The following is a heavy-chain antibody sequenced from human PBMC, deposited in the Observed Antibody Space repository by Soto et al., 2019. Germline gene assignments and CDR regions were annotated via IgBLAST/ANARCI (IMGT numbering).Heavy chain of an antibody. D-gene: IGHD3-3*01. J-gene: IGHJ6*02. Sequence: SETLSLTCTVSGGSISSYYWSWIRQPPGKGLEWIGYIYYSGSTNYNPSLKSRVTISVDTSKNQFSLKLSSVTAADTAVYYCARAGQQERGFLEWLAPYYYYYGMDVWGQGTTVTVSS. CDR2: IYYSGST. V-gene: IGHV4-59*01. CDR1: GGSISSYY. CDR3: ARAGQQERGFLEWLAPYYYYYGMDV.